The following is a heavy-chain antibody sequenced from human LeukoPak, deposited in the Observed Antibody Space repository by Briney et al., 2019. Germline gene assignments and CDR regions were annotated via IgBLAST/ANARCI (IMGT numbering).Heavy chain of an antibody. J-gene: IGHJ4*02. Sequence: GGSLRLSCAASGFTFSSYGMHWVRQAPGKGLEWVAVISYDGSNKYYADSVKGRFTISRDNSKNTLYLQINSLRAEDTAVYYCARDTLNYDTSGYYYWGQGILVTVSS. CDR3: ARDTLNYDTSGYYY. D-gene: IGHD3-22*01. V-gene: IGHV3-30*03. CDR1: GFTFSSYG. CDR2: ISYDGSNK.